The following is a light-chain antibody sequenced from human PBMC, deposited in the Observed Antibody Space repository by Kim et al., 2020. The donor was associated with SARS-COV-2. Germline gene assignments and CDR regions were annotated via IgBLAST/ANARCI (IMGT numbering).Light chain of an antibody. V-gene: IGLV1-44*01. J-gene: IGLJ3*02. Sequence: QSVLTQPPSVSGTPGQRVTISCSGGTSNIGINTVNWYQQLPGTAPKLLIYSSNRRPSGVPDRFSGSKSGTSASLAISGLQSEDEGDYYCAAWDDSLNGVFGGGTKLTVL. CDR1: TSNIGINT. CDR2: SSN. CDR3: AAWDDSLNGV.